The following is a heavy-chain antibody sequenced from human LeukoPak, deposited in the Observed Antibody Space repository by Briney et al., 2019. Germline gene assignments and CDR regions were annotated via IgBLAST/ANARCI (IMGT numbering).Heavy chain of an antibody. D-gene: IGHD3-3*01. CDR3: AREERDYDHNWFDP. CDR1: GGSISSYY. CDR2: IYYSGST. J-gene: IGHJ5*02. Sequence: PSETLSLTCTVSGGSISSYYWSWIRQPPGKGLEWIGYIYYSGSTNYNPSLKSRVTISVDTSKNQFSLKLSSVTAADTAVYYCAREERDYDHNWFDPWGQGTLVTVSS. V-gene: IGHV4-59*01.